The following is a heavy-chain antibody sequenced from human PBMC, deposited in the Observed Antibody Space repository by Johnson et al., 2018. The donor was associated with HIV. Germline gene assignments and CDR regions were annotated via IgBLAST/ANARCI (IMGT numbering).Heavy chain of an antibody. CDR2: INSDGSST. V-gene: IGHV3-74*01. D-gene: IGHD3-3*01. J-gene: IGHJ3*02. Sequence: VQLVESGGGVVQPGRSLRLSCAASGFTFSSYAMHWVRQAPGKGLEWVSRINSDGSSTNYADSVKGRFTISRDNAKNTLYLQMNSLRAEDTAVYYCARDYYNFWSGYSNDHYLYAFDIWGQGTVVTVSS. CDR1: GFTFSSYA. CDR3: ARDYYNFWSGYSNDHYLYAFDI.